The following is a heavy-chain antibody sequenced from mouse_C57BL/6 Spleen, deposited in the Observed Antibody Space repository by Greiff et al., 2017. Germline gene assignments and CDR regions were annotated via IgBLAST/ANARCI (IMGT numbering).Heavy chain of an antibody. CDR1: GYTFTSYW. CDR2: IDPSDSYT. J-gene: IGHJ4*01. V-gene: IGHV1-69*01. D-gene: IGHD2-5*01. Sequence: QVHVKQPGAELVMPGASVKLSCKASGYTFTSYWMHWVKQRPGQGLEWIGEIDPSDSYTNYNQKFKGKSTLTVDKSSSTAYMPLSSLTSEDSAVYYCARGNYSNYEDYAMDYWGQGTSVTVSS. CDR3: ARGNYSNYEDYAMDY.